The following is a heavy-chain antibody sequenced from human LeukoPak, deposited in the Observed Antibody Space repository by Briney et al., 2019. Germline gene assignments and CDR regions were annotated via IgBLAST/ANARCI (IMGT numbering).Heavy chain of an antibody. CDR1: GGSISSGGYY. J-gene: IGHJ3*02. D-gene: IGHD1-26*01. CDR2: IYYSGST. Sequence: SQTLSLTCTVSGGSISSGGYYWSWIRQHPGKGLEWIGYIYYSGSTYYNPSLKSRVTISVDTSKNQFYMKLSSVTAAETAVYYGAGWRRALMSIVGASDAFDIWGQGTMVTVSS. V-gene: IGHV4-31*03. CDR3: AGWRRALMSIVGASDAFDI.